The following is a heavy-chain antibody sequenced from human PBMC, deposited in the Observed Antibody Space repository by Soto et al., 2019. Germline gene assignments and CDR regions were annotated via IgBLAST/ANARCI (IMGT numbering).Heavy chain of an antibody. CDR1: GGSISSGDYH. Sequence: SETLSLTCTVSGGSISSGDYHWSWIRQPPGKGLEWIGYIYYSGSTYYNPSLKSRVTISVDTSKNQFSLKLSSVTAADTAVYYCARMRIVVVPAATNGAYYYTVWTSGAKGPRSPSP. V-gene: IGHV4-30-4*01. CDR2: IYYSGST. J-gene: IGHJ6*02. D-gene: IGHD2-2*01. CDR3: ARMRIVVVPAATNGAYYYTVWTS.